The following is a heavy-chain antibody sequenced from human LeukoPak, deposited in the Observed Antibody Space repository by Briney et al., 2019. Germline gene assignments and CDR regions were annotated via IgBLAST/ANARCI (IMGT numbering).Heavy chain of an antibody. V-gene: IGHV4-61*01. J-gene: IGHJ6*02. CDR3: ASYSGSSYFDV. CDR1: GGSVSSLSHY. D-gene: IGHD2-15*01. Sequence: SETLSLTCTVSGGSVSSLSHYWSWIRQSPGKGLECIGDISYTGDTNYNPSLKSRVTISRDTSKNQFSLRLTSVTAADTAVYYCASYSGSSYFDVWGQGTTVTVSS. CDR2: ISYTGDT.